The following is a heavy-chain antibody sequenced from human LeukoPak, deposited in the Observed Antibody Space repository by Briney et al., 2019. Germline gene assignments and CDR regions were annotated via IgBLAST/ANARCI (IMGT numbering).Heavy chain of an antibody. V-gene: IGHV3-43*02. CDR2: ISGDGVST. Sequence: GGSLRLSCVASGLPIADFAMHWVRQAPGKGLEWVSLISGDGVSTFYADSVKGRFSISRDNSKNSLYLEMNSLRTEDAAMYYCAKESGKFDYWGQGTLVAISS. J-gene: IGHJ4*02. CDR3: AKESGKFDY. CDR1: GLPIADFA.